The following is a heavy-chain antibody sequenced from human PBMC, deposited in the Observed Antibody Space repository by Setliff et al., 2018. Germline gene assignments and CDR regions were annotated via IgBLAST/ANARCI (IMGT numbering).Heavy chain of an antibody. D-gene: IGHD6-13*01. CDR3: ARDRHVLSSTWDIYSFDY. CDR1: GYNFISYG. Sequence: ASVKVSCKASGYNFISYGISWVRQAPGQGLEWMGWISPANGNTNYIQRFQDRVTMTIDTSTSTIYMELRSLRSDDTAVYYCARDRHVLSSTWDIYSFDYWGQGTLVTVSS. V-gene: IGHV1-18*01. CDR2: ISPANGNT. J-gene: IGHJ4*02.